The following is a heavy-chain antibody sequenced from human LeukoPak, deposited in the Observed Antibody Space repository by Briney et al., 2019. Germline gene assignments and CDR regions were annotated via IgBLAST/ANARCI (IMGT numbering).Heavy chain of an antibody. CDR2: IYHSGST. CDR1: GGSISSGNYY. J-gene: IGHJ4*02. D-gene: IGHD3-3*01. CDR3: ARASPRMIRFLEWLLLEKFDY. Sequence: SETLSLTCTVSGGSISSGNYYWGWIRQPPGKGLEWIGSIYHSGSTYYNPSLKSRVTISVDTSKNQFPLKLSSVTAADTAVYYCARASPRMIRFLEWLLLEKFDYWGQGTLVTVSS. V-gene: IGHV4-39*06.